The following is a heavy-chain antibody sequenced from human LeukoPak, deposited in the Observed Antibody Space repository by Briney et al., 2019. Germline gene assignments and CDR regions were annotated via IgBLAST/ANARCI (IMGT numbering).Heavy chain of an antibody. CDR1: GYTFTGYY. CDR3: ARDNTELMWIQPYFDY. Sequence: ASVKVSCKASGYTFTGYYMHWVRQAPGQGLEWMGWINPNSGGTNYAQKFQGRVTMTRDTSISTAYMELSRLRSDDTAVYCCARDNTELMWIQPYFDYWGQGTLVTVSS. J-gene: IGHJ4*02. D-gene: IGHD5-18*01. CDR2: INPNSGGT. V-gene: IGHV1-2*02.